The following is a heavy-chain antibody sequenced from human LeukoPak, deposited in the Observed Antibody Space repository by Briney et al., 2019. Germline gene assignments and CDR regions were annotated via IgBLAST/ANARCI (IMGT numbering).Heavy chain of an antibody. CDR3: ARAGRGVLSGWYYFDY. V-gene: IGHV4-4*07. CDR1: GGSISSYD. D-gene: IGHD6-19*01. Sequence: SETLSLTCTVSGGSISSYDWSWIRQPAGKGLEWIGRISTSGSTNYNPSLKSRVTMSVDTSKNQFSLKLSSVTAADTAVYYCARAGRGVLSGWYYFDYWGQGTLVTVSS. CDR2: ISTSGST. J-gene: IGHJ4*02.